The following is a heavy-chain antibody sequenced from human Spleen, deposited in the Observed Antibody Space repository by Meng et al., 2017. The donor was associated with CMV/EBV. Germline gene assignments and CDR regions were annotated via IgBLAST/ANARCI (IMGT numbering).Heavy chain of an antibody. J-gene: IGHJ4*02. CDR3: ARGGTVVIPLDY. D-gene: IGHD4-23*01. Sequence: SETLSLTCTVSGGSVSSSYYWSWIRQTPGKGLEWIGYIYHSGSTNYNPTLKSRVTMSVDTSKNQFSLKLSSVTAADTAVYYCARGGTVVIPLDYWGQGTLVTVPQ. V-gene: IGHV4-61*01. CDR1: GGSVSSSYY. CDR2: IYHSGST.